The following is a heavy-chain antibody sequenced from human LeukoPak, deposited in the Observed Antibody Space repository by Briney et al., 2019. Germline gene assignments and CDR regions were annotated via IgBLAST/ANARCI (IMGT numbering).Heavy chain of an antibody. V-gene: IGHV4-4*07. CDR2: IHSGGTT. CDR1: GGSISNDY. D-gene: IGHD5-18*01. Sequence: PSETLSLTCTVSGGSISNDYFTWIRQPAGKGLEWIGRIHSGGTTNYNPSLMSRVTLSVDTSKKQISLRLTSVTAADTGLYYCARDNPSGYTYGYEHYYYYIDVWGKGTTVTVSS. CDR3: ARDNPSGYTYGYEHYYYYIDV. J-gene: IGHJ6*03.